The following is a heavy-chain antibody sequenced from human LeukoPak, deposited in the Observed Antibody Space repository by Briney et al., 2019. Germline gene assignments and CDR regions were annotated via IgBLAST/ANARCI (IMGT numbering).Heavy chain of an antibody. V-gene: IGHV1-18*01. CDR1: GYTFSAYG. CDR2: ISAYNGDT. J-gene: IGHJ4*02. Sequence: ASVKVSCKASGYTFSAYGISWVRQAPGQGLEWMGWISAYNGDTNYAQKLQGRVTMTTDTSTSAAYTELRSLRSDDTAVHYFARIYSSSRSDYWGQGTLVTVSS. D-gene: IGHD6-13*01. CDR3: ARIYSSSRSDY.